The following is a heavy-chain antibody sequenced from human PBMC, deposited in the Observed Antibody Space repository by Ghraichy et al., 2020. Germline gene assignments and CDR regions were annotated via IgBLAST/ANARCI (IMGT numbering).Heavy chain of an antibody. CDR1: GGSISSDF. D-gene: IGHD2-2*01. CDR2: ISYSGNT. J-gene: IGHJ4*02. CDR3: ARGHAWALVDY. V-gene: IGHV4-59*01. Sequence: SQTLSLTCTVSGGSISSDFSIWIRQPPGKGLEYIGYISYSGNTNYHPSLRSRVTISVDTSKNQFSLNLRSVTAADTAIYYCARGHAWALVDYWGQGALVTVSS.